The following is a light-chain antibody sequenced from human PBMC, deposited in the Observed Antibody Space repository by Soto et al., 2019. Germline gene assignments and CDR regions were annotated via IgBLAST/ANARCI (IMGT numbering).Light chain of an antibody. CDR1: QSISSK. CDR2: GAS. CDR3: HQYVSWT. V-gene: IGKV3-20*01. Sequence: IVVTQSPATLSVSPGERATLSCRASQSISSKLAGYEQKPGQAPRLLIYGASSRATGIPDRFSGSGSGTDFTLTISRLEPEDFAVYYCHQYVSWTFGQGTKVDI. J-gene: IGKJ1*01.